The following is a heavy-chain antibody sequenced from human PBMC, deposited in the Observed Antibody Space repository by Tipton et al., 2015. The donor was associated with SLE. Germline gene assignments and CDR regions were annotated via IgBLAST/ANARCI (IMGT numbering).Heavy chain of an antibody. CDR3: AREGGGIWGSYRDDAFDI. J-gene: IGHJ3*02. CDR2: IYYSGST. V-gene: IGHV4-59*11. D-gene: IGHD3-16*02. CDR1: GGSISSHY. Sequence: LRLSCTVSGGSISSHYWSWIRQPPGKGLEWIGYIYYSGSTNYNPSLKSRVTISVDTSKNQFSLKLSSVTAADTAVYYCAREGGGIWGSYRDDAFDIWGQGTMVTVSS.